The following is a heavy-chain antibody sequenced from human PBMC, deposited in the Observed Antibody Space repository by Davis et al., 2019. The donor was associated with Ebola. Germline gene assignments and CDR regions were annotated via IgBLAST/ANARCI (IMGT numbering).Heavy chain of an antibody. CDR3: AKDSSTSGYYYYGMDV. V-gene: IGHV3-9*01. CDR2: ISWNSGSI. Sequence: SLKIPCAASGFTFDDYAMHWVRQAPGKGLEWVSGISWNSGSIGYADAVKGRFTISRDNAKNSLYLQMNSLRAEDTALYYCAKDSSTSGYYYYGMDVWGQGTTVTVSS. J-gene: IGHJ6*02. CDR1: GFTFDDYA. D-gene: IGHD6-6*01.